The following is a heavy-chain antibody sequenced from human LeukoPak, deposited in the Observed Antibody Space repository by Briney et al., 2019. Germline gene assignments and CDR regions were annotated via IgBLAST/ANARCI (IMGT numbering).Heavy chain of an antibody. CDR1: GGSFSGYY. CDR2: INHSGST. J-gene: IGHJ4*02. V-gene: IGHV4-34*01. Sequence: SETLSLTCAVYGGSFSGYYWSWIRQPPGKGLEWIGEINHSGSTNYNPSLKGRVTISVDTSKNQFSLKLSSVTAADTAVYYCATLGAAGYSSGWYVDYWGQGTLVTVSS. CDR3: ATLGAAGYSSGWYVDY. D-gene: IGHD6-19*01.